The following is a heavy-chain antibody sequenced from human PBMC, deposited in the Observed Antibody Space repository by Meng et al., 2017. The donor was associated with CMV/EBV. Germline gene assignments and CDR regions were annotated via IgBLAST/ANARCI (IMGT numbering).Heavy chain of an antibody. J-gene: IGHJ4*02. D-gene: IGHD3-3*01. CDR1: GYTFTSYG. CDR3: ARDSFTTIGVVPIDY. V-gene: IGHV1-18*01. CDR2: ISTYDGDT. Sequence: ASVKVSCKTSGYTFTSYGITWVRQAPGEGLAWMGWISTYDGDTNYAQKFQGRVTMTKDTSTTTAYMELRRLTSDDTAVYYCARDSFTTIGVVPIDYWGQGTLVTVSS.